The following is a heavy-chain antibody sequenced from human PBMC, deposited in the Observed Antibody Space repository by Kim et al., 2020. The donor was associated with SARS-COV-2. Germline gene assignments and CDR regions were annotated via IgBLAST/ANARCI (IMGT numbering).Heavy chain of an antibody. CDR1: GGSFSGYY. D-gene: IGHD6-13*01. CDR2: INHSGST. V-gene: IGHV4-34*01. Sequence: SETLSLTCAVYGGSFSGYYWSWIRQPPGKGLEWIGEINHSGSTNYNPSLKSRVTISVDTSKNQFSLKLSSVTAADTAVYYCARGWSSSWSDFDYWGQGTLVTVSS. CDR3: ARGWSSSWSDFDY. J-gene: IGHJ4*02.